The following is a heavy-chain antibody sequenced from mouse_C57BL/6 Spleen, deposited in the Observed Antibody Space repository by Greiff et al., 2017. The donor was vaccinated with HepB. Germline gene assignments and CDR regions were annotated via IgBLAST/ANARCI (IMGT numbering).Heavy chain of an antibody. J-gene: IGHJ1*03. CDR3: ARQTTYDDGGYFDV. D-gene: IGHD2-4*01. V-gene: IGHV5-6*02. Sequence: EVMLVESGGDLVKPGGSLKLSCAASGFTFSSYGMSWVRQTPDKRLEWVATISSGGSYTYYPDSVKGRFTISRDNAKNTLYLQMSSLKSEDTAMYYCARQTTYDDGGYFDVWGTGTTVTVSS. CDR1: GFTFSSYG. CDR2: ISSGGSYT.